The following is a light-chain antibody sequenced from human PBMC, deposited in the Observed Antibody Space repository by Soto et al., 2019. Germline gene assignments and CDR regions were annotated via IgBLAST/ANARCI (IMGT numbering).Light chain of an antibody. J-gene: IGKJ2*01. V-gene: IGKV3-11*01. CDR1: QSVSSY. CDR2: DAS. CDR3: QQRSNWPVT. Sequence: EIVLTQSPATLSLSPGERATLSCRASQSVSSYLAWYQQKPGQAPRLLIYDASNSATGIPARFSGSGSGTDFTLTISSLEPEDFAVYYGQQRSNWPVTVGQGTKLEIK.